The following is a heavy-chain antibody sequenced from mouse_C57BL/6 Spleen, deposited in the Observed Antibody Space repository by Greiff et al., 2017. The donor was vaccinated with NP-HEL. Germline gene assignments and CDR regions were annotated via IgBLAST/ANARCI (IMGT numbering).Heavy chain of an antibody. V-gene: IGHV3-6*01. D-gene: IGHD1-1*01. Sequence: EVQLQQSGPGLVKPSQSLSLTCSVTGYSITSGYYWNWIRQFPGNKLEWMCYISYDGSNNYNPSLKNRISITRDTSKNQFFLKLNSVTTEDTATYYCARGGSTTVVATRAWFAYWGQGTLVTVSA. CDR1: GYSITSGYY. CDR2: ISYDGSN. J-gene: IGHJ3*01. CDR3: ARGGSTTVVATRAWFAY.